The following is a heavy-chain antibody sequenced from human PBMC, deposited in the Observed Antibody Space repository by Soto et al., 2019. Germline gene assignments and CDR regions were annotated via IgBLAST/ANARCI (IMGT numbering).Heavy chain of an antibody. D-gene: IGHD5-18*01. CDR2: ISNSGST. CDR1: GGSVTSDEDY. CDR3: ATESGSTYGYFDH. J-gene: IGHJ4*02. V-gene: IGHV4-30-4*01. Sequence: SETLSVTCTVSGGSVTSDEDYWTWIRQSPGKGLEWIGYISNSGSTGYNPSLKTRLSMSVDRSKNQFTLRLTSVTAADTAVYFCATESGSTYGYFDHWGQGTQVTVSS.